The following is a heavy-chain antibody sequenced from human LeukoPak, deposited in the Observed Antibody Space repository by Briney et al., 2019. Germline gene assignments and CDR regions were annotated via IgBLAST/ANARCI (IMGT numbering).Heavy chain of an antibody. Sequence: GVSLRLSCAASGFTFDDYGMNWVRQAPGKGLEWVSAINTAADTYYPDSVKGRFTISRENAKSSLYLQMNSLRVADTAVYYCVRAPPGTGWLIDHWGQGTLVAVSS. J-gene: IGHJ4*02. CDR1: GFTFDDYG. V-gene: IGHV3-13*01. D-gene: IGHD6-19*01. CDR3: VRAPPGTGWLIDH. CDR2: INTAADT.